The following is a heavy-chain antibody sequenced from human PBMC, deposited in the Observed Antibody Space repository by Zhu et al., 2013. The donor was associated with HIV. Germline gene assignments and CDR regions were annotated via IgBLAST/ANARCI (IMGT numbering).Heavy chain of an antibody. CDR3: ARFSVDSSGYRSYFDS. D-gene: IGHD3-22*01. J-gene: IGHJ4*02. V-gene: IGHV1-69*09. Sequence: QVQLVQSGAEVKKPGSSVKVSCKASGGSFSSDTLMWLRQAPGQGLEWMGRIIPILAVSTYAQKFQGRVTISADRSTSTAYMELSSLRSEDTALYYCARFSVDSSGYRSYFDSWGQGTLVSVSS. CDR2: IIPILAVS. CDR1: GGSFSSDT.